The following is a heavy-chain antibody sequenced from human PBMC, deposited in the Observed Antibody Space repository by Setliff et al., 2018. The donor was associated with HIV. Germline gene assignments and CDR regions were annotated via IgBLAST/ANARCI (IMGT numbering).Heavy chain of an antibody. J-gene: IGHJ6*02. V-gene: IGHV1-2*02. CDR3: ARNFGLSPSGKYYYYYGMDI. CDR2: VNPNSGDA. Sequence: KVSCKASGYTFTGHYLHWVRQAPGQGLEWLGWVNPNSGDAIYAQNFQGRVTMTRDTFINAAYMELRGLRSDDTAVYYCARNFGLSPSGKYYYYYGMDIWGQGTTVTVSS. CDR1: GYTFTGHY. D-gene: IGHD3-10*01.